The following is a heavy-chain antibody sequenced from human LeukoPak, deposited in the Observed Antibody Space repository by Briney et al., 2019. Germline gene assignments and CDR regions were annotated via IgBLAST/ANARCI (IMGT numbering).Heavy chain of an antibody. CDR2: ISSSSSTI. Sequence: GGSLRLSCAASGFTFSSYSMNWVRQAPGKGLEWVSYISSSSSTIYYADSVKGRFTISRDSAKNSLYLHMNTLRAEDTAVYYCARDGGYCSSTSCYPYFDYWGQGTLVTVSS. J-gene: IGHJ4*02. CDR1: GFTFSSYS. D-gene: IGHD2-2*01. CDR3: ARDGGYCSSTSCYPYFDY. V-gene: IGHV3-48*04.